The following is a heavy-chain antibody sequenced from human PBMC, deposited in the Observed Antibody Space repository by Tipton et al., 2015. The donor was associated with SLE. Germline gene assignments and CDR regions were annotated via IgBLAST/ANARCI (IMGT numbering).Heavy chain of an antibody. D-gene: IGHD6-13*01. CDR1: GGSVSTGGFY. Sequence: TLSLTCTVSGGSVSTGGFYWSWIRQHPGKGLEWIGYIYYSGSTYSNTSLRSRVTISVDTSKNQFSLKLTSVTAADTAVYYCARGRAADGGDVFDIWGQGTLVTVSS. CDR3: ARGRAADGGDVFDI. J-gene: IGHJ3*02. V-gene: IGHV4-31*03. CDR2: IYYSGST.